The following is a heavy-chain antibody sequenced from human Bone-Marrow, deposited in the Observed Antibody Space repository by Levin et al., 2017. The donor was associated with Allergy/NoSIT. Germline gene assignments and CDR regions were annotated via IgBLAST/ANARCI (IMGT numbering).Heavy chain of an antibody. Sequence: PGGSLRLSCAASGFTFDDYAMHWVRQTPGKGPEWVSGISWNSGNIVYADSVKGRFTITRDNAKNSLYLQMNSLRAEDTAFYYCAKDVAVAGTGTFDYWGQGILVTVSA. CDR2: ISWNSGNI. D-gene: IGHD6-19*01. J-gene: IGHJ4*02. V-gene: IGHV3-9*01. CDR3: AKDVAVAGTGTFDY. CDR1: GFTFDDYA.